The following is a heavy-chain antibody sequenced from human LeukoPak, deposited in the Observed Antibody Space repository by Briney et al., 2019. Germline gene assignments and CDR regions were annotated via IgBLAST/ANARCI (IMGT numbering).Heavy chain of an antibody. J-gene: IGHJ6*03. CDR2: IKQDGSEK. D-gene: IGHD1-26*01. Sequence: GGFLRLSCAASGFTFSSYWMSWVRQAPGKGLEWVANIKQDGSEKYYVDSVKGRFTISRDNAKNSLYLQMNSLRAEDTAVYYCARDPYSGSYGSTYYYFMDVWGKGTTVTISS. CDR1: GFTFSSYW. CDR3: ARDPYSGSYGSTYYYFMDV. V-gene: IGHV3-7*01.